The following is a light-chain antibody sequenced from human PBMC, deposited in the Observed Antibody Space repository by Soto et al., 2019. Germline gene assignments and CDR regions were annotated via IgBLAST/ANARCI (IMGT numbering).Light chain of an antibody. J-gene: IGKJ2*01. CDR2: AAS. Sequence: DIQMTQSPSSLSASAGDTVTITCRASRSITTYLNWYQQKPGKAPTLLIYAASSLQSGVPSRFSGSGSGTDFTLTISSLQPEDFATYYCQQSYSAPPWTFGQGTKLEIK. V-gene: IGKV1-39*01. CDR3: QQSYSAPPWT. CDR1: RSITTY.